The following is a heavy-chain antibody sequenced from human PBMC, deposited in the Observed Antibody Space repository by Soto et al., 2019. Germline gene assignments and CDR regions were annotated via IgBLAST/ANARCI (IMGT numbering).Heavy chain of an antibody. J-gene: IGHJ4*02. CDR1: GFTFRAYS. V-gene: IGHV3-21*06. CDR2: ITSSNTYI. CDR3: VRDLLEGYGHGRQPDY. D-gene: IGHD2-15*01. Sequence: EVQLVESGGGLVKPGGSLRLSCVASGFTFRAYSMSWVRQAPGQGLEWVASITSSNTYIYYTRSVEGRFTISRDDAKNSLRLQMITLRAEDTAVYYCVRDLLEGYGHGRQPDYWGQGTLVTVSS.